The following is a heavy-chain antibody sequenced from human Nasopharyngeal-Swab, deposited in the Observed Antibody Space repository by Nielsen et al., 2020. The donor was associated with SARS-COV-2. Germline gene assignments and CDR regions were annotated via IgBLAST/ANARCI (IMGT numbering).Heavy chain of an antibody. CDR2: IYYNGNT. D-gene: IGHD6-13*01. V-gene: IGHV4-39*01. CDR1: GDSIAYSTFY. Sequence: GSLSLSCTVSGDSIAYSTFYWGWIRQPPGKGLEWIGNIYYNGNTYQNPSLKSRLTISVDKSKNQFSLQLSSVTAADTAVYYCVRSSSWYYFDYWAQGTQVTVSS. J-gene: IGHJ4*02. CDR3: VRSSSWYYFDY.